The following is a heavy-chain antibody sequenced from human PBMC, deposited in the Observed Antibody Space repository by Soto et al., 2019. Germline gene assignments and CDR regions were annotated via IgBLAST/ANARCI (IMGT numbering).Heavy chain of an antibody. J-gene: IGHJ5*02. CDR1: GDIFNRYT. V-gene: IGHV1-69*08. Sequence: QVQLVQSGAEVKKPGSSVRVACRASGDIFNRYTITWVRQVPGQGLQWMGRIIPVLGAPNYAQRFRGRVTISADKSTTSVYMDLSSLTSEDTAVYYWARAEGGGGSWHASWGQGTLVTVSS. CDR3: ARAEGGGGSWHAS. D-gene: IGHD2-15*01. CDR2: IIPVLGAP.